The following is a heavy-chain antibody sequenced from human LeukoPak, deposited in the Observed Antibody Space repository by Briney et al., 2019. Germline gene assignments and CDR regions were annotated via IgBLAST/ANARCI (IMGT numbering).Heavy chain of an antibody. J-gene: IGHJ5*02. Sequence: SETLSLTCTVSGGSISSYYWSWIRQPPGKGLEWIGSIYHSGSTYYNPSLKSRVTISVDTSKNQFSLKLSSVTAADTAVYYCARGGDRDWFDPWGQGTLVTVSS. CDR2: IYHSGST. V-gene: IGHV4-38-2*02. CDR3: ARGGDRDWFDP. CDR1: GGSISSYY.